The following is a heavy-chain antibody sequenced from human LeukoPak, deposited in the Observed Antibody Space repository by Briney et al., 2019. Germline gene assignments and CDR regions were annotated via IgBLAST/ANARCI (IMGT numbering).Heavy chain of an antibody. CDR3: VRQMIRFWFDP. Sequence: GGSLRLSCAASGFTFSSHGMSWVRPAPGEGLEWVADINPGGSKKYSVDSVNGRFTISRDNAKNSLFLQMNSLRAEDTAVYYCVRQMIRFWFDPWGQGTQVTVSS. V-gene: IGHV3-7*01. J-gene: IGHJ5*02. D-gene: IGHD3-16*01. CDR1: GFTFSSHG. CDR2: INPGGSKK.